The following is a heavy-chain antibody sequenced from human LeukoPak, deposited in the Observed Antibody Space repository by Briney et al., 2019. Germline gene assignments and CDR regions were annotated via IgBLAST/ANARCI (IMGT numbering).Heavy chain of an antibody. V-gene: IGHV5-51*01. J-gene: IGHJ4*02. D-gene: IGHD5-12*01. CDR1: GYRFSNFW. CDR2: IYPGDSDT. CDR3: ARLSGSGYYSDY. Sequence: PGESLKISCKGSGYRFSNFWIGWVCQMPGKGLEWMGIIYPGDSDTRYSPSFQGQVTISADKSISTAYLQWSSLKASDTAMYYCARLSGSGYYSDYWGQGTLVTVSS.